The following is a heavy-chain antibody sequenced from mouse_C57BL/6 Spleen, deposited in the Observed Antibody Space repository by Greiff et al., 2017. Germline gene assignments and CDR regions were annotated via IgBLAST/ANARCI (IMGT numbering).Heavy chain of an antibody. Sequence: QVQLQQSGAELVRPGTSVKLSCKASGYTFTSYWMHWVKQRPGQGLEWIGVIDPSDSYTNYNQKFKGKATLTVDTSSSTAYMQLSSLTSEDSAVYYCAKSHGSSGLDYWGQGTTLTVSS. J-gene: IGHJ2*01. CDR2: IDPSDSYT. CDR1: GYTFTSYW. D-gene: IGHD3-2*02. CDR3: AKSHGSSGLDY. V-gene: IGHV1-59*01.